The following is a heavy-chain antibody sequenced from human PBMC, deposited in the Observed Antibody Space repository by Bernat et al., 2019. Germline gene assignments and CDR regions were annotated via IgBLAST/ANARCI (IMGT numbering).Heavy chain of an antibody. J-gene: IGHJ4*02. CDR1: GLTMSSEW. D-gene: IGHD2-21*01. V-gene: IGHV3-7*03. CDR2: IKGDGREK. CDR3: ARSTGRMWSSFEY. Sequence: EVHLVESGGGLVQPGGSLRLSCAVSGLTMSSEWMSWVRQAPGKGLEWVANIKGDGREKYYVDSVKGRFTISRDNAKNSLYLQVNSLRVEDTAVYYCARSTGRMWSSFEYWGQGTLVTVSS.